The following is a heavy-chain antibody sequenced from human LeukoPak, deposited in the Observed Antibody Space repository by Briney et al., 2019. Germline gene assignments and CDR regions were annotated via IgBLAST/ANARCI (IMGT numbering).Heavy chain of an antibody. D-gene: IGHD1-26*01. Sequence: GASVKVSCKASGYTFTSYGISWVRQAPGQGLEWMGWISAYNGNTNYAQKLQGRVTMTTDTSTSTAYMELRSLRSDDTAVYYCARDRRYSGSHPLSRSPPMDVWGKGTTVTVSS. CDR2: ISAYNGNT. J-gene: IGHJ6*03. V-gene: IGHV1-18*01. CDR3: ARDRRYSGSHPLSRSPPMDV. CDR1: GYTFTSYG.